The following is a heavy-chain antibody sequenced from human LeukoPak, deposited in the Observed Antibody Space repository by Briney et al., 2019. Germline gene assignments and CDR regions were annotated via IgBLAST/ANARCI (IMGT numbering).Heavy chain of an antibody. Sequence: GGSLRLSCAASGFTFSSYWMSWVRQAPGEGLEWVANIKQDGSEKYYVDSVKGRFTISRDNAKNSLYLQMNSLRAEDTAVYYCARSISKVTTLGFQHWGQGTLVTVSS. D-gene: IGHD4-17*01. J-gene: IGHJ1*01. V-gene: IGHV3-7*01. CDR3: ARSISKVTTLGFQH. CDR1: GFTFSSYW. CDR2: IKQDGSEK.